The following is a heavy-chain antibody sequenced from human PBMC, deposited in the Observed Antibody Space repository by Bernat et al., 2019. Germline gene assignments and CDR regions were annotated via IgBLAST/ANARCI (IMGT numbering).Heavy chain of an antibody. CDR3: ARGHPGKLDY. CDR1: GYTFTGSY. Sequence: QVQLVQSGAEVKKPGASVKVSCRASGYTFTGSYIHWVRQAPGQGPEWMGWIDPKNGDTKYAQKFQGRVTLTRDTSISTAYMELSSLTSDDTAVYYCARGHPGKLDYWGQEILVTVSS. V-gene: IGHV1-2*02. CDR2: IDPKNGDT. J-gene: IGHJ4*02.